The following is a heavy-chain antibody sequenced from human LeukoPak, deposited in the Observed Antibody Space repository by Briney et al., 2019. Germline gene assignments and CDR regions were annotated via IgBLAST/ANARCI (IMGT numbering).Heavy chain of an antibody. V-gene: IGHV3-23*01. Sequence: PGGSLRLSCAASGFTFSSYAMSWVRQAPGKGLEWVSAISGSGGSTYYADSVKGRFTISGDNSKNTLYLQMNSLRAEDTAVYYCAKGGVFVAGTKEEFDYWGQGTLVTVSS. CDR2: ISGSGGST. CDR1: GFTFSSYA. D-gene: IGHD6-19*01. CDR3: AKGGVFVAGTKEEFDY. J-gene: IGHJ4*02.